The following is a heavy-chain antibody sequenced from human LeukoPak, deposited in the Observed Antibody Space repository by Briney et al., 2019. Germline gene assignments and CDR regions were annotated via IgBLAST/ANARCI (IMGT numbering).Heavy chain of an antibody. J-gene: IGHJ4*02. CDR1: GYTFTSYG. CDR3: ARGLEGAPGLFDY. CDR2: ISAYNGNT. Sequence: ASVKVSCKASGYTFTSYGISWVRQAPGQGLEWMGWISAYNGNTNYAQKFQGRVTMTRDMSTSTVYMELSSLRSEDTAVYYCARGLEGAPGLFDYWGQGTLVTVSS. D-gene: IGHD1-26*01. V-gene: IGHV1-18*01.